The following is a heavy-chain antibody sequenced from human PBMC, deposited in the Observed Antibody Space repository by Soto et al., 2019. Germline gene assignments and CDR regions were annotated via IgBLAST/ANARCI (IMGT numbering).Heavy chain of an antibody. D-gene: IGHD3-22*01. CDR3: TSKFGHLLRDVFAI. Sequence: SETLSLTCAVSGDSISRSYWWSWVRQFPGKGLEWIGEIYHSGSTIYNPSLQSRVTLSVDKSKNEFSLKMSSLTAADTAVYYCTSKFGHLLRDVFAIWGQGTMVTVSS. J-gene: IGHJ3*02. V-gene: IGHV4-4*02. CDR2: IYHSGST. CDR1: GDSISRSYW.